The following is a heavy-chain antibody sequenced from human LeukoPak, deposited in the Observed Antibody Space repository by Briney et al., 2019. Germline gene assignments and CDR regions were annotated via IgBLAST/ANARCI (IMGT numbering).Heavy chain of an antibody. CDR3: AKTKYSSPLRAFEI. Sequence: ASVKVSCKVSGYTFTDYYMHWVQQAPGKGLEWMGLVDPEDGETIYAEKFQGRVTITADTSTDTAYMELSSLRSEDTAVYYCAKTKYSSPLRAFEIWGQGQWSPSLQ. D-gene: IGHD6-6*01. CDR2: VDPEDGET. J-gene: IGHJ3*02. CDR1: GYTFTDYY. V-gene: IGHV1-69-2*01.